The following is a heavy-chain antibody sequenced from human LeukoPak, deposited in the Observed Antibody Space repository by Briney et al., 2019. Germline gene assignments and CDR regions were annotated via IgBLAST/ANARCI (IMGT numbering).Heavy chain of an antibody. J-gene: IGHJ4*02. CDR3: ARGLYYYDSNGRTPYDY. CDR1: GGTFSSYA. D-gene: IGHD3-22*01. CDR2: IIPIFGTA. Sequence: GSSVKVSCKASGGTFSSYAISWVRQAPGQGLEWMGRIIPIFGTANYAQKFQGRVTITTDESTSTAYMELSSLRSEDTAVYYCARGLYYYDSNGRTPYDYWGQGTLVTVSS. V-gene: IGHV1-69*05.